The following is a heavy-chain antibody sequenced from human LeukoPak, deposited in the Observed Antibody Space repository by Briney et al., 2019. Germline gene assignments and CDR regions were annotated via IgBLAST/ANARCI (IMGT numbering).Heavy chain of an antibody. V-gene: IGHV4-4*07. CDR1: GGSISSYY. Sequence: SETLSLTCTVSGGSISSYYWSWIRQPAGKGLEWIGRIYTSGSNNYNPSLKSRVTLSLDPSKNQFSLKLSSVTAADTAVYYCARDPGTVIAENWFDPWGQGTLVTVSS. D-gene: IGHD3-16*02. CDR2: IYTSGSN. CDR3: ARDPGTVIAENWFDP. J-gene: IGHJ5*02.